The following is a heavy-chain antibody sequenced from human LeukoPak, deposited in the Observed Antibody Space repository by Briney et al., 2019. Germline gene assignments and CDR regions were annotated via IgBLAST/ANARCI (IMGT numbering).Heavy chain of an antibody. Sequence: PGGSLRLSCAASGFIFSTFEMNWVRQAPGKRPEWLSYINSGGTTVYYADSVKGRFTISRDNAKNSLYLQMNSLRDEDTAVYYCARTLSAAGPFDYWGQGTLVTVSS. CDR1: GFIFSTFE. CDR3: ARTLSAAGPFDY. CDR2: INSGGTTV. V-gene: IGHV3-48*03. D-gene: IGHD2-2*01. J-gene: IGHJ4*02.